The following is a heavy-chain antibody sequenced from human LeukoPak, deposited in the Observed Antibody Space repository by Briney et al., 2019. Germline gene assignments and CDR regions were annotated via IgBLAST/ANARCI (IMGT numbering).Heavy chain of an antibody. D-gene: IGHD2-15*01. J-gene: IGHJ4*02. CDR2: IKGNGGNI. Sequence: GGSLRLSCAASGFTFSNYAMAWVRQAPGKGLEWVSTIKGNGGNIQYADSVKGRFTISRDNSKNTLYLQMNTLRAEDTALYYCAKRSDDVVAYYFDYWGQGTLVTVSS. CDR3: AKRSDDVVAYYFDY. CDR1: GFTFSNYA. V-gene: IGHV3-23*01.